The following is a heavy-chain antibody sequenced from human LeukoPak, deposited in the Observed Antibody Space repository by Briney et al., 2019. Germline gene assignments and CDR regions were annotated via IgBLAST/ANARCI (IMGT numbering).Heavy chain of an antibody. CDR3: ARDHYDSSGYLFDP. Sequence: SETLSLTCNVSGGSISSGGYYWSWIRQHPGKGLEWIGYIYYSGSTYYNPSLKSRVTISVDTSKNQFSLKLSSVTAADTAVYYCARDHYDSSGYLFDPWGQGTLVTVSS. D-gene: IGHD3-22*01. CDR2: IYYSGST. CDR1: GGSISSGGYY. V-gene: IGHV4-31*03. J-gene: IGHJ5*02.